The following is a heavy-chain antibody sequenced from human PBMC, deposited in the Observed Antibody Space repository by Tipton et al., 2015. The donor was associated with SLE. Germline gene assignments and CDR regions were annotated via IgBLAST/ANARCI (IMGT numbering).Heavy chain of an antibody. D-gene: IGHD3-10*01. CDR2: IYYSGTTWST. Sequence: TLSLTCTVSGVSISSSSYYWAWIRQPRGKGLGWIGSIYYSGTTWSTYYNTSLKIRVTTSVDTSTNQFSLKLSSVTAADTAAYNCARPGDYDHWGQGTLVTVPS. CDR3: ARPGDYDH. V-gene: IGHV4-39*01. CDR1: GVSISSSSYY. J-gene: IGHJ4*02.